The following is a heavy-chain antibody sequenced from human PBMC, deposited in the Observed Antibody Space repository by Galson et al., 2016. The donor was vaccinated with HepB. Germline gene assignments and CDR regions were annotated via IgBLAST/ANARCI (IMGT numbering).Heavy chain of an antibody. J-gene: IGHJ6*02. V-gene: IGHV3-23*01. CDR2: LGSGT. CDR1: GFTFSKYA. Sequence: SLRLSCAASGFTFSKYAMTWVRQAPGKGLEWVSSLGSGTYYADSVKGRFTISRDNAKNALYLQMNSLRAEDTAVYYCAKEPAPVGSYGVYYYYGMDVWGQGTTVTVSS. D-gene: IGHD1-26*01. CDR3: AKEPAPVGSYGVYYYYGMDV.